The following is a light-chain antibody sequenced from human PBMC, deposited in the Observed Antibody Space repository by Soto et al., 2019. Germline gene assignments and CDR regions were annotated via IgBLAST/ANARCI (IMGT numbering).Light chain of an antibody. J-gene: IGKJ1*01. Sequence: DFQMTQSPSTLSASVGDRVTITCRASQNIRSRLAWFQQKPGKAPKLLIYDASSLESGVPQRLSGSGSGTEFTLTISSMQTEDFSTYYCQQYHSYWTFGHGTKVDI. V-gene: IGKV1-5*01. CDR2: DAS. CDR1: QNIRSR. CDR3: QQYHSYWT.